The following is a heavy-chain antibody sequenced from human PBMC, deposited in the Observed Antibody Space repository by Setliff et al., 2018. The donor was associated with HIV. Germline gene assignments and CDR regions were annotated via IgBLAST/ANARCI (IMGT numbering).Heavy chain of an antibody. CDR1: GGSINRSRYY. D-gene: IGHD1-26*01. CDR2: INHSGST. V-gene: IGHV4-39*07. Sequence: LSLTCTVSGGSINRSRYYWSWIRQPPGKGLEWIGEINHSGSTNYNMSLWSRVTISLDASRNQFSLELISVTAADTAVYYCAGGPGTTSIDYWAQGTLVTVSS. J-gene: IGHJ4*02. CDR3: AGGPGTTSIDY.